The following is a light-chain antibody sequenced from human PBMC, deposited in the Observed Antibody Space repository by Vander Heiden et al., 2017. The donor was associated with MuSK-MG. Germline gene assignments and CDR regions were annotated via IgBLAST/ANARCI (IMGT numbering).Light chain of an antibody. J-gene: IGKJ2*01. CDR3: QQNHSTPLYT. V-gene: IGKV1-39*01. CDR2: ASS. CDR1: HSISSY. Sequence: DIQMTQSPYSLSASVGDRVPITCRASHSISSYLNWYQQKPGKAPKLLIYASSSLQSGVPSRFSVSGSGTEFTLTISSLQPEDFASYYCQQNHSTPLYTFGQGTKLEIK.